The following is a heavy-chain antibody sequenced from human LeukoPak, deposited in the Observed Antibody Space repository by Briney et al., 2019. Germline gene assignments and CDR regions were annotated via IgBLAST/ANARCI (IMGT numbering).Heavy chain of an antibody. V-gene: IGHV1-24*01. D-gene: IGHD3-10*01. CDR1: GYTLTELS. Sequence: ASVKVSCKVSGYTLTELSMHWVRQAPGKGLEWMGGFDPEDGETIYAQKFQGRVTMTEDTSTDTAYMELSSLRSEDTAVYYCATELRNGSGSYNYYYYYGMDVWGQGTTVTVSS. CDR3: ATELRNGSGSYNYYYYYGMDV. CDR2: FDPEDGET. J-gene: IGHJ6*02.